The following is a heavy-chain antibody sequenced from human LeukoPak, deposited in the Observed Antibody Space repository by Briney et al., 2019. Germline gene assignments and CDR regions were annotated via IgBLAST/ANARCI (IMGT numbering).Heavy chain of an antibody. J-gene: IGHJ6*02. CDR3: ARAIFGVVIRDYYYGMDV. Sequence: GSSVKVSCKASGGTFSSYAISWVRQAPGQGLEWMGGIIPIFGTANYAQKFQGRVTITADESTSTAYMELSSLRSEDTAVYYCARAIFGVVIRDYYYGMDVWGQGTTVTVSS. CDR1: GGTFSSYA. CDR2: IIPIFGTA. V-gene: IGHV1-69*01. D-gene: IGHD3-3*01.